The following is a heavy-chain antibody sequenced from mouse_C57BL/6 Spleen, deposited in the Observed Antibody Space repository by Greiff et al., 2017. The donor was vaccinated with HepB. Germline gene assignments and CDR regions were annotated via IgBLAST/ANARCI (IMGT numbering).Heavy chain of an antibody. CDR3: ARRGLTTVVSPFAY. CDR2: ILPGSGST. D-gene: IGHD1-1*01. Sequence: QVQLQQSGAELMKPGASVKLSCKATGYTFTGYWIEWVKQRPGHGLEWIGEILPGSGSTNYNEKFKGKATFTADTSSNTAYMQLSSLTTEDSAIYYWARRGLTTVVSPFAYWGRGTLVTVSA. V-gene: IGHV1-9*01. J-gene: IGHJ3*01. CDR1: GYTFTGYW.